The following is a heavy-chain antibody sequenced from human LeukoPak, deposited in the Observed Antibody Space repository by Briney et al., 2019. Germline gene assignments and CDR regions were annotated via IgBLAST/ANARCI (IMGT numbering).Heavy chain of an antibody. CDR2: INPNSGGT. J-gene: IGHJ4*02. CDR3: ARSPISITGTTVDY. CDR1: GYTFTGYY. D-gene: IGHD1/OR15-1a*01. Sequence: GASVKVSCKASGYTFTGYYMHWVRQAPGQGLEWMGWINPNSGGTNYAQKFQGRVTMTRDTSISTAYMELSRLRSDDTAVYYCARSPISITGTTVDYWGKGILVTVSS. V-gene: IGHV1-2*02.